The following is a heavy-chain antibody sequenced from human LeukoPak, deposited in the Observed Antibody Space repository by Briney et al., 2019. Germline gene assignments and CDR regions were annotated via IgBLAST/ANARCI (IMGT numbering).Heavy chain of an antibody. D-gene: IGHD4-17*01. J-gene: IGHJ4*02. CDR3: AKDVYGDSAGD. CDR1: GLTFSDYW. Sequence: PGGSLRLSCAASGLTFSDYWMSWVRQAPGKGLEWVSAISGSGGSTYYADSVEGRFTISRDNSKNTLYLQMNSLRAEDTAVYYCAKDVYGDSAGDWGQGTLVTVSS. V-gene: IGHV3-23*01. CDR2: ISGSGGST.